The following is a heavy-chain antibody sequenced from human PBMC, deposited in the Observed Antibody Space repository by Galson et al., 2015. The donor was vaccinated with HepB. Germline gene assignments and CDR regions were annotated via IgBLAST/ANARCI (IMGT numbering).Heavy chain of an antibody. CDR3: ARPGADYGDFYYFDY. Sequence: SVKVSCKASGSTFTSYAMHWVRQAPGQRLEWMGWINAGNGNTKYSQKFQGRVTITRDTSASTAYMELSSLRSEDTAVYYCARPGADYGDFYYFDYWGQGTLVTVSS. J-gene: IGHJ4*02. V-gene: IGHV1-3*01. CDR2: INAGNGNT. CDR1: GSTFTSYA. D-gene: IGHD4-17*01.